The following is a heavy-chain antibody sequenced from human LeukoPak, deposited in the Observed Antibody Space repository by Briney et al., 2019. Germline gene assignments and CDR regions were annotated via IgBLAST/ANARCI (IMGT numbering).Heavy chain of an antibody. D-gene: IGHD2-2*01. V-gene: IGHV3-23*01. J-gene: IGHJ4*02. CDR1: GFTFRTYG. CDR2: IGGGGATS. Sequence: PGGSLRLSCAGSGFTFRTYGMSWVRQAPGKGLEWVSTIGGGGATSYYADSVKGRFTISRDNSKNTLYLQMNSLRVEDTAVYYCARDAEDIVVVPAAHYFDYWGQGTLVTVSS. CDR3: ARDAEDIVVVPAAHYFDY.